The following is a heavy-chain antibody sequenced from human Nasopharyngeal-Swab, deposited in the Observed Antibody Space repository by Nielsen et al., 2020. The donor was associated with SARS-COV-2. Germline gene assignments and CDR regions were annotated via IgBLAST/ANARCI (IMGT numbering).Heavy chain of an antibody. V-gene: IGHV3-30-3*01. J-gene: IGHJ4*02. CDR2: ISYDGSNK. D-gene: IGHD3-22*01. Sequence: GGSLRLSCAASGFTFSRYTMHLVRQAPGKGLEWVAVISYDGSNKYYADSVKGRFTISRDISKNTLYLQMNSLRAEDTAVFYCASTPLDSSGYYYAFHYWGRGTLVTVSS. CDR3: ASTPLDSSGYYYAFHY. CDR1: GFTFSRYT.